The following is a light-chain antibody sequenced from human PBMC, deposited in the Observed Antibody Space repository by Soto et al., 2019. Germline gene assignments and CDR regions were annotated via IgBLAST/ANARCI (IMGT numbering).Light chain of an antibody. CDR1: QDISNY. Sequence: DIQMTQSPSSLSASVGDRFTITCQASQDISNYLNWYQQKPGKAPKLLIYDASNLETGVPSRFSGSGSGTDFTFTISSLQPEDIATYYCQQYYSFPQTFGQGTKVDIK. V-gene: IGKV1-33*01. CDR2: DAS. J-gene: IGKJ1*01. CDR3: QQYYSFPQT.